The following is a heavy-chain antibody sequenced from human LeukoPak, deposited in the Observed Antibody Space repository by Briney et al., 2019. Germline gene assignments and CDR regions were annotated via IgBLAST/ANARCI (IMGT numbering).Heavy chain of an antibody. V-gene: IGHV3-23*01. CDR3: AKDQRPDTGYDIDF. CDR1: GFSFSTYG. D-gene: IGHD3-9*01. CDR2: IYGSDDNT. J-gene: IGHJ4*02. Sequence: GGSLRLSCAASGFSFSTYGMSWVRQAPRKGLEWVSVIYGSDDNTRYAESVKGRFTISRDNSKQTLYLQMNSLRAEDTAIYYCAKDQRPDTGYDIDFWGRGTLVTVSS.